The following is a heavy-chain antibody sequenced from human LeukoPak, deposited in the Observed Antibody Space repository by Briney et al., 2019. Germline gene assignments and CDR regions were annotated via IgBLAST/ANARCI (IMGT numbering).Heavy chain of an antibody. D-gene: IGHD3-10*01. J-gene: IGHJ3*01. CDR2: IRYDGSNK. V-gene: IGHV3-30*02. Sequence: GGSLRLSCAASGFTFSSYGMHWVRQAPGKGLEWVAFIRYDGSNKYYADSVKGRFTISRDNSKNTLYLQMNSLRAEDTAVYYCAKDRYYGSGSPPAAWGQRTMVTVSS. CDR3: AKDRYYGSGSPPAA. CDR1: GFTFSSYG.